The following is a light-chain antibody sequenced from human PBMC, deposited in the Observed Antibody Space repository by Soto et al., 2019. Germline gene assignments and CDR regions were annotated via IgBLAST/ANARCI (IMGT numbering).Light chain of an antibody. CDR2: YDS. CDR1: SSNIGSNS. V-gene: IGLV1-44*01. J-gene: IGLJ1*01. Sequence: QSVLTQPPSASGTPGQRVTISFSGSSSNIGSNSVNWYQQLPGTAPKLLIYYDSQRTSGVPDRFSGSKSGTSASLAISGLQSEDEADYFCAVWDNSLNGFYVFGTGTKVTVL. CDR3: AVWDNSLNGFYV.